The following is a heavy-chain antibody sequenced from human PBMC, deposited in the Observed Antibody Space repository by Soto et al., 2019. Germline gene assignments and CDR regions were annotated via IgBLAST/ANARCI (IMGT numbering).Heavy chain of an antibody. Sequence: SETLSLTCAVYGGSFSGYYWSWIRQPPGKGLEWIGEINHSGSTNYNPSLKSRVTISVDTSKNQFSLKLSSVTAADTAVYYCARAPGDIVVVPAARYWFDPWGQGTLVTVSS. D-gene: IGHD2-2*01. CDR3: ARAPGDIVVVPAARYWFDP. V-gene: IGHV4-34*01. CDR1: GGSFSGYY. J-gene: IGHJ5*02. CDR2: INHSGST.